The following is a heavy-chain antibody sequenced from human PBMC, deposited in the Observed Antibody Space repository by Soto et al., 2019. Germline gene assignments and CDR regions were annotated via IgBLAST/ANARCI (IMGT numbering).Heavy chain of an antibody. CDR2: TYQSGSA. V-gene: IGHV4-30-2*06. J-gene: IGHJ6*02. CDR3: ARDYYGMDV. Sequence: QLQLQESGSGLVKPSQTLSLTCTVSGGSITSGGYSWTWIRQSPGKGLEWIGYTYQSGSAYYNPSLKSRVTISVDRSKNQFSLNLTSVTAADTAVSYCARDYYGMDVWGQGTTVTVSS. CDR1: GGSITSGGYS.